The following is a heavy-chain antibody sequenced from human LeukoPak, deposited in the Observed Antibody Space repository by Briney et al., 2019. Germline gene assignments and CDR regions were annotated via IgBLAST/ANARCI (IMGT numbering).Heavy chain of an antibody. V-gene: IGHV3-66*02. CDR3: ARDRGFSSSWRLFVY. CDR1: GFTVSSHY. Sequence: PGGSLRLSCAASGFTVSSHYMSWVRQAPGKGLEWVSVIYSGAGTSYADSVQGRFTIYRDNSKNTLYLQMNSLRVEDTAVYYCARDRGFSSSWRLFVYWGQGTLVTVSS. J-gene: IGHJ4*02. D-gene: IGHD6-13*01. CDR2: IYSGAGT.